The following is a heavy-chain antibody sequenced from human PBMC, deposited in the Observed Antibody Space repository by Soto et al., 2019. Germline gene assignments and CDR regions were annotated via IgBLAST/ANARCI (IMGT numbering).Heavy chain of an antibody. V-gene: IGHV3-30-3*01. Sequence: QVQLVESGGGVVQPGRSLRLSCAASGFTFSSYAMHWVRQAPGKGLEWVAVISYDGSNKYYADSVKGRFTISRDNSKNTLYPQLNSLRAEDTAGYYCAREAPDYNLSPGMDGWGQGPRVTVSS. CDR1: GFTFSSYA. D-gene: IGHD4-4*01. J-gene: IGHJ6*02. CDR2: ISYDGSNK. CDR3: AREAPDYNLSPGMDG.